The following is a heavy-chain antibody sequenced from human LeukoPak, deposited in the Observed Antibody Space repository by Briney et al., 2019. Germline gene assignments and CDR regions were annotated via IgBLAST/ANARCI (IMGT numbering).Heavy chain of an antibody. CDR3: ALDDDSSGYYYGGFDY. Sequence: SETLSLTCTVSGGSISSSSYYWGWIRQPPGKGLEWIGSIYYSGSTYYNPSLKSRVTISVDTSKNQFSLKLSSVTAADTAVYYCALDDDSSGYYYGGFDYWGQGTLVTVSS. CDR2: IYYSGST. CDR1: GGSISSSSYY. D-gene: IGHD3-22*01. V-gene: IGHV4-39*07. J-gene: IGHJ4*02.